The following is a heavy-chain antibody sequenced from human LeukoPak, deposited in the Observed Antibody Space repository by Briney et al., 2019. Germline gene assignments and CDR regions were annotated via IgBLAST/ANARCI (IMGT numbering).Heavy chain of an antibody. J-gene: IGHJ4*02. Sequence: GGSLRLSCAASGFTFSSYSMNWVRQAPGKGLEWVSSISTSSSYIYSADSVRGRFTISRDNAKNSLYLQMNSLRAEDTAVYYCAKFLPTHIVVANYYFDYWGQGTLVTVSS. CDR2: ISTSSSYI. CDR3: AKFLPTHIVVANYYFDY. V-gene: IGHV3-21*04. D-gene: IGHD2-21*01. CDR1: GFTFSSYS.